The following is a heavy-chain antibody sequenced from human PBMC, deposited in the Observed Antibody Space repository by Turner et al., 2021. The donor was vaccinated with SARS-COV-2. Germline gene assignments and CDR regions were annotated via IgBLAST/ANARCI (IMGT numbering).Heavy chain of an antibody. CDR3: ARWDNYYDSSGYYPDAFDI. D-gene: IGHD3-22*01. CDR1: GFTFSSYS. V-gene: IGHV3-21*01. Sequence: EVQLVESGGGLVKPGGFLRLSCAASGFTFSSYSINWVRQAPGKGLEWVSCISSSSSYIYYADSVKGRFTISRDNAKNSLYLQMNSLRAEDTAVYYCARWDNYYDSSGYYPDAFDIWGQGTMVTVSS. CDR2: ISSSSSYI. J-gene: IGHJ3*02.